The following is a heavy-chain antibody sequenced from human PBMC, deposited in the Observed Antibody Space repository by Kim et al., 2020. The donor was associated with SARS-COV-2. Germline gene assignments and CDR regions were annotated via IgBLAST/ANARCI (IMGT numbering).Heavy chain of an antibody. CDR3: ARGEEVARFGEYFYYYYYGMDV. D-gene: IGHD3-10*02. CDR1: GYTFTSYY. J-gene: IGHJ6*02. Sequence: ASVKVSCKASGYTFTSYYMHWVRQAPGQGLEWMGIINPSGGSTSYAQKFQGRVTMTRDTSTSTVYMELSSLRSEDTAVYYCARGEEVARFGEYFYYYYYGMDVWGQGTTVTVSS. CDR2: INPSGGST. V-gene: IGHV1-46*01.